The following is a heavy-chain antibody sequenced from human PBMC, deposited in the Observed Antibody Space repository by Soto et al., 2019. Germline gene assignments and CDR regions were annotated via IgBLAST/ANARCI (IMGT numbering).Heavy chain of an antibody. CDR3: ARSATGGRYGGGWYLSP. CDR1: GISFSGYA. CDR2: ISGTGDRT. Sequence: EVQLSESGGGLVQPGGSLRLSCVASGISFSGYAMTWVRQAPGKGLECVSAISGTGDRTFYTESVQGRFTISRDNSQKTRHLERNSLRVEDTAIYYWARSATGGRYGGGWYLSPGGQGALVTVSS. D-gene: IGHD6-19*01. V-gene: IGHV3-23*01. J-gene: IGHJ4*02.